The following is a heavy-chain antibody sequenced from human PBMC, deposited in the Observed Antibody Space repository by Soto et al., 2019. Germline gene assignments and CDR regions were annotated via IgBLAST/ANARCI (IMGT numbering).Heavy chain of an antibody. J-gene: IGHJ4*02. CDR1: GGSFSGYY. CDR2: INHSGST. D-gene: IGHD3-10*01. CDR3: ARGDYGSVIESIFDY. Sequence: QVQLQQWGAGLLKPSETLSLTCAVYGGSFSGYYWSWIRQPPGKGLEWIGEINHSGSTNYNPSLKSRFTISVDTSRFQFSLKLTSVTAADTAVYYCARGDYGSVIESIFDYWGPGTLVTVSS. V-gene: IGHV4-34*01.